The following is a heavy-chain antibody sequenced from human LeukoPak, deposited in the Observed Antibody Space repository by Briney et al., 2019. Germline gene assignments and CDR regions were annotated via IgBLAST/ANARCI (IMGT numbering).Heavy chain of an antibody. J-gene: IGHJ4*02. CDR1: GFTFSSYS. V-gene: IGHV3-21*01. CDR3: ARDPFGTHDSSGYPFDY. D-gene: IGHD3-22*01. CDR2: ISSSSSYI. Sequence: GGSLRLSCAASGFTFSSYSMNWVRQAPGKGLEWVSSISSSSSYIYYADSVKGRFTISRDNAKNSLYLQMNSLRAEDTAVYYCARDPFGTHDSSGYPFDYWGQGTLVTVSS.